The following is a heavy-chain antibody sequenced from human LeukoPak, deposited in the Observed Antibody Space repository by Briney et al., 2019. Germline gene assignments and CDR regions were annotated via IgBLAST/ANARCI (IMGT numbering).Heavy chain of an antibody. CDR2: IRSSGGST. V-gene: IGHV3-23*01. D-gene: IGHD3-10*01. CDR1: GFTFSTYA. Sequence: GGSLRLSCAASGFTFSTYAITWVRQAPGKGLEWVSSIRSSGGSTYYADSVKGRFTISRDNSKNTLYLQMNSLRAEDTAVYYCAKDQSITMVRGVIIPYFDYWGQGTLVTVSS. CDR3: AKDQSITMVRGVIIPYFDY. J-gene: IGHJ4*02.